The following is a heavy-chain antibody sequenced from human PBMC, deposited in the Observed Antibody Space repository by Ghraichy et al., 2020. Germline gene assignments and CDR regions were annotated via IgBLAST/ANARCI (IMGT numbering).Heavy chain of an antibody. J-gene: IGHJ5*02. CDR1: GGSISSSSYY. V-gene: IGHV4-39*01. D-gene: IGHD5-18*01. CDR2: IYYSGST. CDR3: ARQSVDTAMVHSSNWFDP. Sequence: SETLSLTCTVSGGSISSSSYYWGWIRQPPGKGLEWIGSIYYSGSTYYNPSLKSRVTISVDTSKNQFSLKLSSVTAADTAVYYCARQSVDTAMVHSSNWFDPWGQGTLVTVSS.